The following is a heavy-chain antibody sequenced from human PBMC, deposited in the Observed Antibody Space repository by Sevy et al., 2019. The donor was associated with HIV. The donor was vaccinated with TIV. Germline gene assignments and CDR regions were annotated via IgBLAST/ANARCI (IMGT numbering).Heavy chain of an antibody. J-gene: IGHJ5*02. CDR2: IYYSGST. Sequence: SETLSLTCTVSGGSISSSSYYWGWIRQPPGKGLEWIGSIYYSGSTYYNPSLKSRVTISVDTSKNQFSLKLSSVTAADTAVYYCARPHRGVYDFWPPEQRVWFDPWGQGTLVTVSS. CDR1: GGSISSSSYY. CDR3: ARPHRGVYDFWPPEQRVWFDP. D-gene: IGHD3-3*01. V-gene: IGHV4-39*01.